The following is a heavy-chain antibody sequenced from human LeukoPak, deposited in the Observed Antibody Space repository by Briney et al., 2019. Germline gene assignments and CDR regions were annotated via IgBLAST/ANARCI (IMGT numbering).Heavy chain of an antibody. Sequence: ASVKVSCRASGYTLTAYYIYWVRQAPGQGLEWMGRINPNSGGTDYAQNFQGRVTMTRDTSISTAYMELSRLRSDDTAVYYCARGYCSGGTCYLVENWLDPWGQGTLVTVSS. CDR2: INPNSGGT. D-gene: IGHD2-15*01. CDR3: ARGYCSGGTCYLVENWLDP. J-gene: IGHJ5*02. V-gene: IGHV1-2*06. CDR1: GYTLTAYY.